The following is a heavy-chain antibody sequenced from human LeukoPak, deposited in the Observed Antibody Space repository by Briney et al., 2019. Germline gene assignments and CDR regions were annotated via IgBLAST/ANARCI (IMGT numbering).Heavy chain of an antibody. Sequence: SETLSLTCTVSGGSISSYYWSWIRQPPGKGLEWIGYIYYSGSTNYNPSLKSRVTISVDTSRNQFSLKLSSVTAADTALYYCARDRGVGETPPGYWGQGTLVTVSS. J-gene: IGHJ4*02. V-gene: IGHV4-59*01. D-gene: IGHD3-10*01. CDR2: IYYSGST. CDR3: ARDRGVGETPPGY. CDR1: GGSISSYY.